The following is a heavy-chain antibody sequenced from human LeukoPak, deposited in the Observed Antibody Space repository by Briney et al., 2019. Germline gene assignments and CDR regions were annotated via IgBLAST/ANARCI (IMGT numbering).Heavy chain of an antibody. CDR3: ARVLNWFDP. J-gene: IGHJ3*01. Sequence: SETLSLTCTVSGGSISSSSYYWGWIRQPPGKGLEWIGSIYYSGSTYYNPSLKSRVTISVDTSKNQFSLKLSSVTAADTAVYYCARVLNWFDPWGQGTMVTVSS. V-gene: IGHV4-39*07. D-gene: IGHD3-10*01. CDR2: IYYSGST. CDR1: GGSISSSSYY.